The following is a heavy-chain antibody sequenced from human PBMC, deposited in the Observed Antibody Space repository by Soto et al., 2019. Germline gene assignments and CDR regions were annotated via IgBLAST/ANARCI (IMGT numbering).Heavy chain of an antibody. D-gene: IGHD3-3*01. Sequence: SETLSLTCTVSGGSISSGDYYWSWIRQPPGKGLERIGYIYYSGTTYYNPSLKSRVTISVDTSKNQFSLKLSSVTAADTAVYYCASLSVSRAVWSGYYTIFDYWGQGTLVTVSS. CDR1: GGSISSGDYY. CDR2: IYYSGTT. J-gene: IGHJ4*02. CDR3: ASLSVSRAVWSGYYTIFDY. V-gene: IGHV4-30-4*01.